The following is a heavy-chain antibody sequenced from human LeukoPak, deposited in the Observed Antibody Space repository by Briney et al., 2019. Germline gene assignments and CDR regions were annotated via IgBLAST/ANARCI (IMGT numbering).Heavy chain of an antibody. V-gene: IGHV4-4*07. CDR2: IYTSGST. CDR3: ARSSSSWYPLDFDY. Sequence: PSETLSLTCTVSGGSISSYYWSWIRQPAGKGLEWIWRIYTSGSTNYNPSLKSRVTMSVDTSKNQFSLKLSSVTAADTAVYYCARSSSSWYPLDFDYWGQGTLVTVSS. J-gene: IGHJ4*02. D-gene: IGHD6-13*01. CDR1: GGSISSYY.